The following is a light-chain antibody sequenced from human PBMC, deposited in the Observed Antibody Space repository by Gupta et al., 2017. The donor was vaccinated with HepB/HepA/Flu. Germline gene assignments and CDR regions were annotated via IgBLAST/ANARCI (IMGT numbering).Light chain of an antibody. CDR1: QYVNIY. CDR3: QQRRSWPIT. Sequence: EIVLKQSAGTLSLSPGDRATLSCRGSQYVNIYLAWYQQKPGQAPRLLIYDATNRATGIPAIFSGSGSVTDFTLTISILDPEDFAVYYCQQRRSWPITFGQGTRLEIK. CDR2: DAT. V-gene: IGKV3-11*01. J-gene: IGKJ5*01.